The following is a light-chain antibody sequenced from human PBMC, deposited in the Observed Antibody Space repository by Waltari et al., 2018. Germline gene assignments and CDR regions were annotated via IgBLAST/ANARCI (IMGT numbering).Light chain of an antibody. CDR3: QQRSNWPYT. CDR1: QTVRSY. V-gene: IGKV3-11*01. J-gene: IGKJ2*01. CDR2: DAP. Sequence: EIVLTQSPATLSLSPGERATLSCRASQTVRSYLAWYQQKPGQAPRLLIFDAPSRAPGIPAKFSGSGSGTDFTLTVSNLEPEDFAVYYCQQRSNWPYTFGQGTRVEIK.